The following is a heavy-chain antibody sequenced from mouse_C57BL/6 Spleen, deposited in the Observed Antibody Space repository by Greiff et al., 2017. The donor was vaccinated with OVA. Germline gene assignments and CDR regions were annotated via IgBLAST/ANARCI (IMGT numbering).Heavy chain of an antibody. CDR2: INPNNGGT. CDR1: GYTFTDYY. V-gene: IGHV1-26*01. J-gene: IGHJ2*01. Sequence: EVQLQQSGPELVKPGASVKISCKASGYTFTDYYMNWVKQSHGKSLEWIGDINPNNGGTSYNQKFKGKATLTVDKSSSTAYMELRSLTSEDSAVYYCARSYYGSSSGIDYWGQGTTLTVSS. D-gene: IGHD1-1*01. CDR3: ARSYYGSSSGIDY.